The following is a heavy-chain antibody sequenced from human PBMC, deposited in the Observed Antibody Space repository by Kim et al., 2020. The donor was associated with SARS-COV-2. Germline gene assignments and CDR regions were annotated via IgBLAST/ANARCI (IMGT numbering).Heavy chain of an antibody. J-gene: IGHJ4*02. Sequence: SETLSLTCAVYGGSFSGYYWSWIRQPPGKGLEWIGEINHSGSTNYNPSLKSRVTISVDTSKNQFSLKLSSVTAADTAVYYCASPSDYYGSGSYYNIWGQGTLVTVSS. D-gene: IGHD3-10*01. CDR2: INHSGST. V-gene: IGHV4-34*01. CDR1: GGSFSGYY. CDR3: ASPSDYYGSGSYYNI.